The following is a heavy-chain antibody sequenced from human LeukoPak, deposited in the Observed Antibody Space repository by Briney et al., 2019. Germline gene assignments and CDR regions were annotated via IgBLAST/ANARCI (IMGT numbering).Heavy chain of an antibody. V-gene: IGHV4-4*07. D-gene: IGHD1-26*01. CDR3: VTDRSGSYDY. Sequence: SETLSLTCTVSGASISSFYWSWIRQPAGKGLEWIGRIYSSGGTNYNPSLKSRVTMSIDTSKNQFSLKLYSVTAADTAVYYCVTDRSGSYDYWGQGILVTVSS. J-gene: IGHJ4*02. CDR1: GASISSFY. CDR2: IYSSGGT.